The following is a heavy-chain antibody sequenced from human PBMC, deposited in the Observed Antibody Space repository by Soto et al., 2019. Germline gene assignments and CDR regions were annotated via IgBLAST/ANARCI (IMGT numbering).Heavy chain of an antibody. V-gene: IGHV4-30-4*01. CDR1: GGSISSGDYY. D-gene: IGHD6-13*01. J-gene: IGHJ5*02. CDR2: IYYSGST. CDR3: ARQGAAAGTRWFDP. Sequence: SETLSLTCTVSGGSISSGDYYWSWIRQPPGKGLEWIGYIYYSGSTYYNPSLKSRVTISVDTSKNQFSLKLSSVTAADTAVYYCARQGAAAGTRWFDPWGQGILVTVSS.